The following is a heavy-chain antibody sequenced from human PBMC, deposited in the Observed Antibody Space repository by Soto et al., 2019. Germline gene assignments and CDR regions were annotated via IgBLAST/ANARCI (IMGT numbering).Heavy chain of an antibody. J-gene: IGHJ6*02. D-gene: IGHD4-17*01. CDR2: IYYSGST. CDR3: ARHVTPAYGDYEVNYYYYGMDV. CDR1: GGSISSSSYY. Sequence: TLSLTCTVSGGSISSSSYYWGWIRQPPGKGLEWIGSIYYSGSTYYNPSLKSRVTISVDTSKNQFSLKLSSVTAADTAVYYCARHVTPAYGDYEVNYYYYGMDVWGQGTTVTVSS. V-gene: IGHV4-39*01.